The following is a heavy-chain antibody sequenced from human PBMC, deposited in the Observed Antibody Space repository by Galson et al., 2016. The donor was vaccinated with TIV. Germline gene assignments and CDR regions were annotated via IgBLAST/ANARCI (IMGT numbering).Heavy chain of an antibody. Sequence: SLRLSCAASEFAFNYYCMSWVRLAPGRGLEWVSTISLSGSTTYYADYVQGRFTVSRENSKSTLYLQMNSLRAEDTAVYFCATSGKSGDYSWDACDMWGQGTMVTLSS. CDR3: ATSGKSGDYSWDACDM. V-gene: IGHV3-23*01. CDR2: ISLSGSTT. D-gene: IGHD1-26*01. CDR1: EFAFNYYC. J-gene: IGHJ3*02.